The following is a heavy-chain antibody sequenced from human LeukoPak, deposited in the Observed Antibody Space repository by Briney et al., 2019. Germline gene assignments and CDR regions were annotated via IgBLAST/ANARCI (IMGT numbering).Heavy chain of an antibody. Sequence: PSETLSLTCTVSGGSISSYYWSWIRQPPGKGLKWIGNIYYSGYTTYSPSLRSRVTISVDTSKNQFSLKLSSVTAADTAVYYCARGVGLRFLEWLLPRLEHFFDYWGQGTLVTVSS. CDR1: GGSISSYY. D-gene: IGHD3-3*01. J-gene: IGHJ4*02. CDR3: ARGVGLRFLEWLLPRLEHFFDY. CDR2: IYYSGYT. V-gene: IGHV4-59*12.